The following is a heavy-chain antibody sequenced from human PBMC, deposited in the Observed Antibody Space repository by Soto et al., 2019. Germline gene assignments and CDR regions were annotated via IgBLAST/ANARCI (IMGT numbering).Heavy chain of an antibody. Sequence: ASETLSLTCTVSDGSISSYYWSWLRQPPGKGLEWIGYIYDSGSTVYNPSLKSRVTISVDRPNNQFSLRLSSVTAADTAIYYCAGDNRIASYRFDYWGQGTLVTVSS. J-gene: IGHJ4*02. CDR3: AGDNRIASYRFDY. V-gene: IGHV4-59*12. CDR2: IYDSGST. D-gene: IGHD3-16*02. CDR1: DGSISSYY.